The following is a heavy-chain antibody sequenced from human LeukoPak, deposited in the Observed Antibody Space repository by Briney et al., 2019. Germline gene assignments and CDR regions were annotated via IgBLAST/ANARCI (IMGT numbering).Heavy chain of an antibody. Sequence: GGSLRLSCAASGFIFSNYAMSWVRQAPGKGLEWVSGISGSGGSTVYVDSVKGRFTISRDNSKNIMYLQMNSLRAEDTAVYYCAKGTSYNWNDGWFDPWGNGILVTVSS. CDR3: AKGTSYNWNDGWFDP. D-gene: IGHD1-20*01. CDR1: GFIFSNYA. V-gene: IGHV3-23*01. CDR2: ISGSGGST. J-gene: IGHJ5*02.